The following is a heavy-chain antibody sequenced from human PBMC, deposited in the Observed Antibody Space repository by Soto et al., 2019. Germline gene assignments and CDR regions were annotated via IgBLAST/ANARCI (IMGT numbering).Heavy chain of an antibody. D-gene: IGHD6-13*01. V-gene: IGHV1-18*01. CDR1: GYTFTIYG. CDR2: ISAYNGNT. Sequence: GASVNVYCKAAGYTFTIYGISWGRQAPGQGLEWMGWISAYNGNTNYAQKLQGRVTMTTDTSTSTAYMELRSLRSDDTAVYYCARDGAYSSSNVDYWGQGTLVTVSS. CDR3: ARDGAYSSSNVDY. J-gene: IGHJ4*02.